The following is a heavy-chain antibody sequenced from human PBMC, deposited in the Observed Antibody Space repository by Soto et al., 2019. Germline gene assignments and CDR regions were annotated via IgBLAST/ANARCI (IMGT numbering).Heavy chain of an antibody. J-gene: IGHJ3*02. CDR1: GFTFSGYP. Sequence: GGSLRLSCAASGFTFSGYPMSWVRQAPGKGLERVAVITYSGVGKYYADSVKGRFTISRDNSKNTLYLQMNSLRAEDTAVYYCAKGLIMITFGGVIGHDAFDIWGQGTMVTVSS. CDR2: ITYSGVGK. V-gene: IGHV3-30*18. CDR3: AKGLIMITFGGVIGHDAFDI. D-gene: IGHD3-16*02.